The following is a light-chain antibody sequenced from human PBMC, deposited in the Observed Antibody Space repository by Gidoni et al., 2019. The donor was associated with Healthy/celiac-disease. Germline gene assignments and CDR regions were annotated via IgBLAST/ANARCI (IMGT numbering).Light chain of an antibody. J-gene: IGKJ3*01. CDR3: QQYDNLPPFT. V-gene: IGKV1-33*01. CDR1: QDISNY. CDR2: DAS. Sequence: DIQMTPSPSFLSASVGDRVTITCQASQDISNYLNWYQQKPGKAPKLLIYDASNLETGVPSRFSGSGSGTDFTFTISSLQPEDIATYYCQQYDNLPPFTFGPGTKVDIK.